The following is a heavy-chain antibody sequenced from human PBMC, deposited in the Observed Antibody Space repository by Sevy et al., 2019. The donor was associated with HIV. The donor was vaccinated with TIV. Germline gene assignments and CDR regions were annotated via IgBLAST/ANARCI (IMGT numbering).Heavy chain of an antibody. CDR2: ISYDGSNK. CDR1: GFTFSSYS. CDR3: ARVNSGIVVVISPQYYFDY. D-gene: IGHD3-22*01. Sequence: GGSLRLSCAASGFTFSSYSMHWVRQAPGKGLEWVAVISYDGSNKYYAGSVKGRFTISRDNSKNTLYLQMNSLRAEDTAVYYCARVNSGIVVVISPQYYFDYWGQGTLVTVSS. V-gene: IGHV3-30-3*01. J-gene: IGHJ4*02.